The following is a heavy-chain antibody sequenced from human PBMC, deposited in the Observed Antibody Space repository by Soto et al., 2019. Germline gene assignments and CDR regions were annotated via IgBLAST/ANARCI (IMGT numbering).Heavy chain of an antibody. D-gene: IGHD5-18*01. Sequence: QVQLVQSGAEVREPGASVKVSCKASGYTFTNYGVSWVRQAPGQGLEWMGWIGGYKGNTNYAQKLQGRVTVTTYTSTSTAYMELRSLRSADTAGYYCAPHTLDTGMPSGYWGQGTLVTVSS. V-gene: IGHV1-18*01. J-gene: IGHJ4*02. CDR1: GYTFTNYG. CDR3: APHTLDTGMPSGY. CDR2: IGGYKGNT.